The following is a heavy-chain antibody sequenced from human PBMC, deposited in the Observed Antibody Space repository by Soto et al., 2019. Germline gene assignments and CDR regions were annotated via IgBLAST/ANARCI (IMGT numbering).Heavy chain of an antibody. CDR2: INPSGGST. Sequence: GASVKVSCKASGYTFTSYYMHWVRQAPGQGLEWMGIINPSGGSTSYAQKFQGRVTMTRDTSTSTVYMELSSLRSEDTAVYYCARDFRQYYYDSSGYCPWFDPWGQGTLVTVSS. J-gene: IGHJ5*02. V-gene: IGHV1-46*01. CDR1: GYTFTSYY. CDR3: ARDFRQYYYDSSGYCPWFDP. D-gene: IGHD3-22*01.